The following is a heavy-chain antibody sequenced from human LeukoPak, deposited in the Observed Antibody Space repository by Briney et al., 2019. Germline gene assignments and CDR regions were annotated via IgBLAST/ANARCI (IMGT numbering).Heavy chain of an antibody. J-gene: IGHJ3*02. D-gene: IGHD3-10*01. CDR1: GGSISSYY. CDR3: ARLSDGSGSYSNAFDI. V-gene: IGHV4-59*08. Sequence: SETLSLTCTVSGGSISSYYWSWIRQPPGKGLEWIGYIYYSGSTNYNPSLKSRVTISVDTSKNQFSLKLSSVTAADTAVYYCARLSDGSGSYSNAFDIWGQGTMVTVSS. CDR2: IYYSGST.